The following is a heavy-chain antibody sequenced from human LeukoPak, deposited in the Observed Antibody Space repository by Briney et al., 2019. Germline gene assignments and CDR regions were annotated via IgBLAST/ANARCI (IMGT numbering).Heavy chain of an antibody. CDR3: ARGLIGYCSVGSCYRGYFDY. V-gene: IGHV4-59*01. CDR2: IYYSGST. D-gene: IGHD2-15*01. Sequence: SETLSLTCTVSGGTISSYYWSWIRPPPGKGLEWIGYIYYSGSTNYNPSLKSRVTISVDTSKNQFSLKLSSVTAADTAVYYCARGLIGYCSVGSCYRGYFDYWGQGTLVTVSS. CDR1: GGTISSYY. J-gene: IGHJ4*02.